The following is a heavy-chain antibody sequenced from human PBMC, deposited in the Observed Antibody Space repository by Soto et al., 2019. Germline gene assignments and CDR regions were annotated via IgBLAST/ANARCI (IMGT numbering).Heavy chain of an antibody. V-gene: IGHV3-7*03. CDR2: INQDGGVT. Sequence: PGGSLRLSCVASGFTFISSFMGWIRQAPGKGLEWVANINQDGGVTYYVDSVEGRFTISRDNTKDSLYLQMNSLRGEDTAIYYCARYYRGSGRYFFDSWGQGTPVTVSS. J-gene: IGHJ4*02. CDR3: ARYYRGSGRYFFDS. CDR1: GFTFISSF. D-gene: IGHD6-19*01.